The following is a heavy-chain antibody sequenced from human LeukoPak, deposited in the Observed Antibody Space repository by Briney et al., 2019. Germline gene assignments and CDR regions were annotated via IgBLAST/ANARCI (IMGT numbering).Heavy chain of an antibody. V-gene: IGHV3-30*02. CDR2: IQYDGSNE. J-gene: IGHJ6*03. CDR1: GFTFSSYG. Sequence: GGSLRLSCAASGFTFSSYGMHWVRQAPGKGLEGVAYIQYDGSNEQYADSVKGRFSISRDSSKNILYLQMNSLRAEDTTIYYCAKDRCSNGIGCYYYYMDVWGKGTTVTISS. D-gene: IGHD2-8*01. CDR3: AKDRCSNGIGCYYYYMDV.